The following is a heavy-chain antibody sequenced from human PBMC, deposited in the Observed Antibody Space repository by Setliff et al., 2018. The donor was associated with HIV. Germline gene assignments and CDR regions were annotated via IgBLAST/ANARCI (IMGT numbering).Heavy chain of an antibody. CDR2: MHSDGST. Sequence: GESLTISCAASGFSVSTNYLTWVRQAPGKGLEWVSLMHSDGSTYYADSVKGRFTISRDNFINIVYLHMNSLIAEDTAVYYCAKGVKYLGPWGQGTRVTVS. D-gene: IGHD3-10*01. CDR1: GFSVSTNY. CDR3: AKGVKYLGP. V-gene: IGHV3-53*01. J-gene: IGHJ5*02.